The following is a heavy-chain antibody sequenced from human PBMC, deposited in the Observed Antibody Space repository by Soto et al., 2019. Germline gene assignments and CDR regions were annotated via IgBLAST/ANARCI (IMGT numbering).Heavy chain of an antibody. CDR3: ANDYGDYFDY. J-gene: IGHJ4*02. Sequence: QAQLVKSGGGVVQPGRSLRLSCAASGFTFSSYGMHWVRQAPGKGLEWVAVISYDGSNKYYADSVKGRFTISRDNSKNTLYLQMNSLRAEDTAVYYCANDYGDYFDYWGQGTLVTVSS. V-gene: IGHV3-30*18. CDR1: GFTFSSYG. D-gene: IGHD4-17*01. CDR2: ISYDGSNK.